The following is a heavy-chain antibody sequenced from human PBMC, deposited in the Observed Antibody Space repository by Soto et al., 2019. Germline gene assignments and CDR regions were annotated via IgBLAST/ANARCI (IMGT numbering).Heavy chain of an antibody. J-gene: IGHJ4*02. CDR2: IYYSGST. D-gene: IGHD3-9*01. Sequence: SETLSLTCTVSGGSISSSSYYWGWIRQPPGKGREWSGSIYYSGSTYYNPSLKSRVTISVDTSKNQFALKLSTVTEADATVYLCASKDHQDWRPYFDYWGQGTLVTVSS. V-gene: IGHV4-39*06. CDR1: GGSISSSSYY. CDR3: ASKDHQDWRPYFDY.